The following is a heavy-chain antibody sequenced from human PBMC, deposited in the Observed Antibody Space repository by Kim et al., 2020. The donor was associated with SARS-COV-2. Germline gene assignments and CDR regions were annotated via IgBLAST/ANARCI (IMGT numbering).Heavy chain of an antibody. J-gene: IGHJ6*01. CDR2: ITYDGSNR. Sequence: GGSLRLSCAASGFTFSIYGMNWVRQAPGRGLEWVADITYDGSNRYYADSVRGRLTVSRDNSKNRLYLQINSLRGEDTAVYFCTRDNGAYTKHAVGVGVWG. CDR3: TRDNGAYTKHAVGVGV. D-gene: IGHD2-8*01. V-gene: IGHV3-30*03. CDR1: GFTFSIYG.